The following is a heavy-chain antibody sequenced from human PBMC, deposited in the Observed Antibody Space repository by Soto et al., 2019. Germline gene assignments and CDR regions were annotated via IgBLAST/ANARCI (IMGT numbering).Heavy chain of an antibody. CDR3: VRGYNSFDS. CDR2: SRNKDHRYTT. Sequence: VQLVESGGGVVQPGRSLRLSCAASGFTFSSYGMHWVRQAPGKGLEWVGRSRNKDHRYTTEYAASVKGRFTISRDESENSLYLQMNSLRTEDTAVYYCVRGYNSFDSWGQGTLVTVSA. V-gene: IGHV3-72*01. D-gene: IGHD1-20*01. J-gene: IGHJ3*01. CDR1: GFTFSSYG.